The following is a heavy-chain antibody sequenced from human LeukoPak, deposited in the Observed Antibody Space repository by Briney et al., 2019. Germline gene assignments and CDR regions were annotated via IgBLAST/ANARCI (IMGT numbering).Heavy chain of an antibody. CDR1: GASISSGAYS. CDR2: FYYGGST. Sequence: SETLSLTCTVSGASISSGAYSWGWVRQPPGKGLEWIGSFYYGGSTSYNASLKTRVNISVDMPKNQLSLRLNSVTAADTSVYYCAALAVAGTSEGYWGQGSLIIVSS. V-gene: IGHV4-39*01. D-gene: IGHD6-19*01. J-gene: IGHJ4*01. CDR3: AALAVAGTSEGY.